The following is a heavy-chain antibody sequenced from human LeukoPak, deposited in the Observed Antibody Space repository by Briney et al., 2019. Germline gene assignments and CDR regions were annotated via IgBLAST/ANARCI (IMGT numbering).Heavy chain of an antibody. CDR3: ARGPKLYGSGSYGLWYNWFDP. CDR2: INHSGST. Sequence: SETLSLICAVYGGSFSGYYWSWIRQPPGKELEWIGEINHSGSTNYNPSLKSRVTISVDTSKNQFSLKLSSVTAADTAVYYCARGPKLYGSGSYGLWYNWFDPWGQGTLVTVSS. CDR1: GGSFSGYY. D-gene: IGHD3-10*01. V-gene: IGHV4-34*01. J-gene: IGHJ5*02.